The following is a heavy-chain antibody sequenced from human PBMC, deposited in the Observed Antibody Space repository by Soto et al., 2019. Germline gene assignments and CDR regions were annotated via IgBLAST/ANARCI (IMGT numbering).Heavy chain of an antibody. J-gene: IGHJ4*02. V-gene: IGHV3-23*01. CDR2: ISGTGDVT. CDR1: GFTFSSYA. Sequence: EVQLLESGGGLVQRGGSLRLSCAASGFTFSSYAMSWVRQAPGKGLEWVSAISGTGDVTYYAASVKGRFTISRDNSKNTLYLHMNSLRAEDTAVYYCAKPRIYCGWYYFDHWGQGTLVTVSS. D-gene: IGHD6-19*01. CDR3: AKPRIYCGWYYFDH.